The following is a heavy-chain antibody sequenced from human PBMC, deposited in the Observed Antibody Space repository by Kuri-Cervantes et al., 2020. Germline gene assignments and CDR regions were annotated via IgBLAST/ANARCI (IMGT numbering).Heavy chain of an antibody. Sequence: ASVKVSCKASGFTFTSYYMHWVRQAPGQGPEWMGWINPNSGGTNYEQKFQGRVTMTRDTSISTAYMELSRLRSDDTAVYYCVRVVVPAPYNWFDPWGQGTLVTVSS. V-gene: IGHV1-2*02. D-gene: IGHD2-2*01. CDR3: VRVVVPAPYNWFDP. J-gene: IGHJ5*02. CDR1: GFTFTSYY. CDR2: INPNSGGT.